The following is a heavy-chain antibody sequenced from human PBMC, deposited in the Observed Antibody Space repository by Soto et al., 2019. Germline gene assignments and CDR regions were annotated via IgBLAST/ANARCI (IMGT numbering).Heavy chain of an antibody. Sequence: EVQLLESGGGLVQPGGSLRLSCAASGFTFTDYAMTWVRQAPGKGLEWVSSISGSASSTFYAGSVKGRFTISRDNSRNSVSLQMNSLRAEDTAVYYCAIASSTISPDYWGQGTLVTVSS. CDR2: ISGSASST. V-gene: IGHV3-23*01. CDR3: AIASSTISPDY. CDR1: GFTFTDYA. J-gene: IGHJ4*02. D-gene: IGHD5-12*01.